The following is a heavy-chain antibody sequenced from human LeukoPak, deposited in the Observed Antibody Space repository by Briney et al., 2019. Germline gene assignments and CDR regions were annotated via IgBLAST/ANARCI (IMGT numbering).Heavy chain of an antibody. CDR2: IYTSGRT. CDR3: ARDEAWTTVTTNPLDY. Sequence: SETLSLTCTVSGGSISSYYWSWIRQPPGKGLEWIGRIYTSGRTNYNPSLKSRVTMSVDTSKNQFSLTLSPVTAADTAVYYCARDEAWTTVTTNPLDYWGQGTLVTVSS. J-gene: IGHJ4*02. CDR1: GGSISSYY. V-gene: IGHV4-4*07. D-gene: IGHD4-17*01.